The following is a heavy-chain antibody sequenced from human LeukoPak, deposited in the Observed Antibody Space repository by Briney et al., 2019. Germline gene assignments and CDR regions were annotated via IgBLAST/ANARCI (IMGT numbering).Heavy chain of an antibody. Sequence: PGGSLRLSCAASGFTFSSYAIHWVRLAPGKGLEWVAFIRYDGSNKYYADSVKGRFTISRDNSKNTLYLQMNSLRAEDTAVYYCAKGLLLWFGGAESIEAFDYWGQGTLVTVSS. J-gene: IGHJ4*02. CDR2: IRYDGSNK. CDR3: AKGLLLWFGGAESIEAFDY. CDR1: GFTFSSYA. D-gene: IGHD3-10*01. V-gene: IGHV3-30*02.